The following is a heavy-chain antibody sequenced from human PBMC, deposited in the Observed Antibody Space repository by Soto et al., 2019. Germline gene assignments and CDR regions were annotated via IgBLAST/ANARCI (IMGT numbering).Heavy chain of an antibody. Sequence: ASVKVSCKASGYTFTGYYMHWVRQAPGQGLEWMGWINPNSGGTNYAQKFQGWVTMTRDTSISTAYMELSRLRSDDTAVYYCARDPVRRDGYNLGYWGQGTLVTVSS. V-gene: IGHV1-2*04. D-gene: IGHD5-12*01. CDR3: ARDPVRRDGYNLGY. CDR2: INPNSGGT. J-gene: IGHJ4*02. CDR1: GYTFTGYY.